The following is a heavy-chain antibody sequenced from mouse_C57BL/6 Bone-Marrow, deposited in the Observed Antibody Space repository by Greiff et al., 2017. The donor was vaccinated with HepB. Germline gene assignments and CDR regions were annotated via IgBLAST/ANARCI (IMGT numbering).Heavy chain of an antibody. CDR3: ARNFITTVVEPYYYAMDY. J-gene: IGHJ4*01. Sequence: QVQLQQSGPGLVQPSQSLSITCTVSGFSLTSYGVHWVRQSPGKGLEWLGVIWSGGSTDYNAAFISRLSISKDNSKSQVFFKMNSLQADDTAIYYCARNFITTVVEPYYYAMDYWGQGTSVTVSS. D-gene: IGHD1-1*01. CDR1: GFSLTSYG. CDR2: IWSGGST. V-gene: IGHV2-2*01.